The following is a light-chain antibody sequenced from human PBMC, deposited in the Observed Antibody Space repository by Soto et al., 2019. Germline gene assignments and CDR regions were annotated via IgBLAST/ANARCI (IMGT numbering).Light chain of an antibody. Sequence: QSALTQPASVSGSPGQSITISCTGTSSDVGGYNYVSWYQQHPGKAPKLMIYEVSNRPSGVSNRFSGSKSGNTASLTISGLQAEDEADYYCRSYISSSIYYVFGTGTKLTVL. CDR2: EVS. V-gene: IGLV2-14*01. CDR1: SSDVGGYNY. CDR3: RSYISSSIYYV. J-gene: IGLJ1*01.